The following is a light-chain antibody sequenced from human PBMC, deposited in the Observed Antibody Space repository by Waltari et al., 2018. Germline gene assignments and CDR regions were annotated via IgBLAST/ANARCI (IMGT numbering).Light chain of an antibody. Sequence: EVVLTQSPDTLSLSPGERATLSCRASQSVASNYLAWYQQTPGQAPRLLIFESSNRASGIPERFSGSGSGTDFTLTIDRLEPEDFAVYYCQHYANSPYTFGQGTKLEI. CDR2: ESS. V-gene: IGKV3-20*01. CDR3: QHYANSPYT. CDR1: QSVASNY. J-gene: IGKJ2*01.